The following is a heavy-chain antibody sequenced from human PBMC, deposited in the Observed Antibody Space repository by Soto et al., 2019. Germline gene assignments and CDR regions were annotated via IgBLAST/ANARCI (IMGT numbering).Heavy chain of an antibody. V-gene: IGHV5-10-1*01. CDR1: VYNINSHR. CDR3: ARHGSTGSSSNWFDA. J-gene: IGHJ5*02. D-gene: IGHD1-26*01. Sequence: SLKISNHSWVYNINSHRFSWLRQMPGKGLEWMGRFDPSDSYTNYSPSFQGHVTISADRSISTASLQWSSLKASDTAMYYCARHGSTGSSSNWFDAWGQGTLVPVSS. CDR2: FDPSDSYT.